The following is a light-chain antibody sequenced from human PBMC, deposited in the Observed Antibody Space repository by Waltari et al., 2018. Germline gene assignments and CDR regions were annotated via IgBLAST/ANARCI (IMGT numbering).Light chain of an antibody. V-gene: IGKV2-30*02. Sequence: DVVMTQFPLSLPVTPGQPATIPSRFSQSLVHSAGKTYLNWFHQRPGQSPRRLIYKVVNREAGVPDRFSGRGSGTDFTLKISRVGAEDVGTYCGRPATQGPGTCGQGTTVEIK. CDR1: QSLVHSAGKTY. CDR3: RPATQGPGT. CDR2: KVV. J-gene: IGKJ1*01.